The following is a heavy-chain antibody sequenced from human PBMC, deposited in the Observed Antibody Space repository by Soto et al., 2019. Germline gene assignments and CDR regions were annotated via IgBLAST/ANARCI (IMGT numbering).Heavy chain of an antibody. Sequence: QITLKESGPTLVKPTQTLTLTCSFSGFSLSTTGVGVGWIRQPPGKALEWLALIYWDDDKRYNPSLNSRLTITTDTSKNQVVLAMTHMDPVDTATYYCVQSRCGGDCLQSYSSHSYYGLDVWGQGTTVTVSS. V-gene: IGHV2-5*02. J-gene: IGHJ6*02. D-gene: IGHD2-21*02. CDR3: VQSRCGGDCLQSYSSHSYYGLDV. CDR1: GFSLSTTGVG. CDR2: IYWDDDK.